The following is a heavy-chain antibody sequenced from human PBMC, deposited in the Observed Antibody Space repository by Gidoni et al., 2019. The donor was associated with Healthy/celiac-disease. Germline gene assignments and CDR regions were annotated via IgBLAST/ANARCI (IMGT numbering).Heavy chain of an antibody. CDR2: VSGSGGSA. V-gene: IGHV3-23*01. CDR3: AKATYDYVWGGYRPSEADAFDI. CDR1: GFTFSSYA. J-gene: IGHJ3*02. Sequence: EVELLASGGGWVHPGGSLRLFCAASGFTFSSYAMSWVRQAPGKGLGWVSAVSGSGGSAYYADCVKGRFTISRDNSKNTLYLKMNSLRSEDTAVYYCAKATYDYVWGGYRPSEADAFDIWGQGTMVTVSS. D-gene: IGHD3-16*02.